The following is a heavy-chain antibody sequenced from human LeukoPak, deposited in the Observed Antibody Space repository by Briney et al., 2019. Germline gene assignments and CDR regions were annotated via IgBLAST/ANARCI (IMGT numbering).Heavy chain of an antibody. CDR3: AKDSYSSSWYNDY. V-gene: IGHV3-23*01. CDR2: ISGSGGST. CDR1: GFTFSSYA. J-gene: IGHJ4*02. Sequence: GGSLRLSCTASGFTFSSYAMSWVRQAPGKGLEWVSAISGSGGSTYYADSVKGRFTISRDNSKSTLYLQMNSLRAEDTAVYYAAKDSYSSSWYNDYWGQGTLVTVSS. D-gene: IGHD6-13*01.